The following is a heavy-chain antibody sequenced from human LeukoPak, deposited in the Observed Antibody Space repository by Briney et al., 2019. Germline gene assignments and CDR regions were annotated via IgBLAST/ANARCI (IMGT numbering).Heavy chain of an antibody. D-gene: IGHD1-26*01. CDR1: GGSISSGGYY. J-gene: IGHJ3*02. CDR3: ARVVGGYSYDAFDI. V-gene: IGHV4-30-2*01. CDR2: IYHSGST. Sequence: SETLSLTCTVSGGSISSGGYYWSWIRQPPGKGLEWIGYIYHSGSTYYNPSLKSRVTISVDRSKNQFSLKLSSVTAADTAVYYCARVVGGYSYDAFDIWGQGTMVTVSS.